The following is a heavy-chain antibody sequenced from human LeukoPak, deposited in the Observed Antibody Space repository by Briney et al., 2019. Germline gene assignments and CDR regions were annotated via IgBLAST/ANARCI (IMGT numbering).Heavy chain of an antibody. CDR2: IRPDGTET. D-gene: IGHD1-1*01. Sequence: GGSLRLSCAASGFAFSNYWMTWVRQAPGKGLQWVANIRPDGTETNYVDSVKGRFTISRDNAKNSVYLQLNSLRVDETALYYCARPPLTQLEPPHVASWGQGPLVRVS. CDR1: GFAFSNYW. J-gene: IGHJ4*02. V-gene: IGHV3-7*01. CDR3: ARPPLTQLEPPHVAS.